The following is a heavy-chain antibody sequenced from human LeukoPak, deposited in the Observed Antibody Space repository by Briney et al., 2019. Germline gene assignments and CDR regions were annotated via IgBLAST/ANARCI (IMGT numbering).Heavy chain of an antibody. V-gene: IGHV3-23*01. D-gene: IGHD4-17*01. J-gene: IGHJ4*02. Sequence: GGSLRLSCAASGFTVSSNYMSWVRQAPGKGLEWVSAISGSGGSTYYADSVKGRFTISRDNSKNTLYLQMNSLRAEDTAVYYCAKDEGYGDPIFFDYWGQGTLVTVSS. CDR1: GFTVSSNY. CDR2: ISGSGGST. CDR3: AKDEGYGDPIFFDY.